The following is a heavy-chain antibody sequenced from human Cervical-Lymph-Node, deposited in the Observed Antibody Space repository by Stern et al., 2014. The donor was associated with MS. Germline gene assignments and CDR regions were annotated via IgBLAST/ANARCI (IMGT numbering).Heavy chain of an antibody. CDR3: AKFPHSSSWYDPYLDY. CDR2: ISYDGSNK. V-gene: IGHV3-30*18. Sequence: VQLVESGGGVVQPGRSLRLSCAASGFTFSTYGMHWVRQAPGKWLEWVAVISYDGSNKYYADSVKGRFTISRDNSKNTLYLQMNSLRADDTDMYYCAKFPHSSSWYDPYLDYWGQGTLVTVSS. J-gene: IGHJ4*02. CDR1: GFTFSTYG. D-gene: IGHD6-13*01.